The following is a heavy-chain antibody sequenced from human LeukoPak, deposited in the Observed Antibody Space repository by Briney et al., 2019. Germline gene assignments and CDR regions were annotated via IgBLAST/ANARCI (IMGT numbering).Heavy chain of an antibody. D-gene: IGHD5-12*01. CDR1: GGSISSGGYY. Sequence: SETLSLTCTVSGGSISSGGYYWSWIRQPPGKGLEWIGYIYHSGSTYYNPSLKSRVTISVDRSKNQFSLNLRSVSDADTAIYYCARDTSGYDQFEYWGQGTLVTVSS. V-gene: IGHV4-30-2*01. CDR2: IYHSGST. J-gene: IGHJ4*02. CDR3: ARDTSGYDQFEY.